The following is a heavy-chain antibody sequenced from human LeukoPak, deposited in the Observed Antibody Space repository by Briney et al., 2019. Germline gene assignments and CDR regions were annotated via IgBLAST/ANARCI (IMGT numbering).Heavy chain of an antibody. D-gene: IGHD6-13*01. V-gene: IGHV4-34*01. CDR1: GGSFSGYY. Sequence: SETLSLTCAVYGGSFSGYYWSWIRQPPGKGLEWIGEINDSGSTNYNPSLKSRVTISVDTSKNQFSLKLSSVTAADTAVYYCARGRVAAAGTPGYWGQGTLVTVSS. CDR2: INDSGST. J-gene: IGHJ4*02. CDR3: ARGRVAAAGTPGY.